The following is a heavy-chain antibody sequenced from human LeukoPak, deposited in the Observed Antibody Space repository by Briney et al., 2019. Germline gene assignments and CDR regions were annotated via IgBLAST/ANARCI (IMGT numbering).Heavy chain of an antibody. V-gene: IGHV1-18*01. J-gene: IGHJ1*01. CDR2: ISVDSGKT. Sequence: ASVTVSSKASRYTFTRYGFSWVRQAPGQGLEWMGWISVDSGKTNYAQKLQGRVTMTTATSTSTAYMELRSLRSEDTAIYYCARSLHYYDNSGLFIQYWGQGTLVTVSS. CDR3: ARSLHYYDNSGLFIQY. CDR1: RYTFTRYG. D-gene: IGHD3-22*01.